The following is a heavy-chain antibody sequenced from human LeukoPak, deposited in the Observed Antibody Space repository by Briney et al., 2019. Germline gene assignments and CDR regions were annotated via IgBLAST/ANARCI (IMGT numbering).Heavy chain of an antibody. Sequence: PSETLSLTCTVSGYSISSGYYWGWIRQPPGKGLEWIGSIYHSGNTYYNPSLKSRVTISVDTSKNQFSLKLSSVTAADTAVYYCARNVYSGYDSYTSTSYYFDYWGQGTLVTVSS. CDR3: ARNVYSGYDSYTSTSYYFDY. D-gene: IGHD5-12*01. V-gene: IGHV4-38-2*02. CDR1: GYSISSGYY. J-gene: IGHJ4*02. CDR2: IYHSGNT.